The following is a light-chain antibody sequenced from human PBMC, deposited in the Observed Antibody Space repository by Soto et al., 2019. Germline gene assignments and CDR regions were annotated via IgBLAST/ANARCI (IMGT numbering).Light chain of an antibody. CDR2: RNN. V-gene: IGLV1-47*01. J-gene: IGLJ3*02. Sequence: QPVLTQPPSVSGAPGQRVTISCAGNSSNIGGRYDVHWYQQHPRTAPQLLIYRNNQRPSGVPDRFSGSKSGTSASLAISGLPSEDEADYYCAAWDDSLSGWVFGGGTQLTVL. CDR3: AAWDDSLSGWV. CDR1: SSNIGGRYD.